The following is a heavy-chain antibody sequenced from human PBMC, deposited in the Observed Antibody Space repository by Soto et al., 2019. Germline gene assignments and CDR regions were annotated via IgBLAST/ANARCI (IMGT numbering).Heavy chain of an antibody. V-gene: IGHV4-31*03. J-gene: IGHJ5*02. CDR2: IYYSGST. D-gene: IGHD3-10*01. CDR3: ARGPTMVRGVIGRNNWFDP. CDR1: GGSISSGGYY. Sequence: SETLSLTCTVSGGSISSGGYYWSWIRQHPGKGLEWIGYIYYSGSTYYNPSLKSRVTISVDTSKNQFSLKLSSVTAADTAVYYCARGPTMVRGVIGRNNWFDPWGQGTLVTVSS.